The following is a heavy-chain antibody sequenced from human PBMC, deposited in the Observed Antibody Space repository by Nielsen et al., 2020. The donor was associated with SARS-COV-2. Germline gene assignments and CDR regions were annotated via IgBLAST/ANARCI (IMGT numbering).Heavy chain of an antibody. CDR3: ARDAKETFSYDSSGYSLNLHYFDY. CDR1: GGSIRNYY. CDR2: VHDSGTT. J-gene: IGHJ4*02. D-gene: IGHD3-22*01. V-gene: IGHV4-59*01. Sequence: GSLRLSCTVSGGSIRNYYWSWIRQPPGKGLEWIGYVHDSGTTNYNPSLKSRVTISLDTSKNQFFLKLSSVTAADTAVYYCARDAKETFSYDSSGYSLNLHYFDYWGQGTLVTVSS.